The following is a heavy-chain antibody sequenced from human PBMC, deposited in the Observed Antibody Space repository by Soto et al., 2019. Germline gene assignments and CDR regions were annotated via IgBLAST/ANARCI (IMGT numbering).Heavy chain of an antibody. Sequence: SETLSLTCAVYGGSFSGYYWSWIRQPPGKGLEWIGEINHSGSTNYNPSLKSRVTISVDTSKNQFSLKLSSVTAADTAVYYCARRRAYFDWLSWSYWGQGTLVT. D-gene: IGHD3-9*01. CDR1: GGSFSGYY. J-gene: IGHJ4*02. V-gene: IGHV4-34*01. CDR3: ARRRAYFDWLSWSY. CDR2: INHSGST.